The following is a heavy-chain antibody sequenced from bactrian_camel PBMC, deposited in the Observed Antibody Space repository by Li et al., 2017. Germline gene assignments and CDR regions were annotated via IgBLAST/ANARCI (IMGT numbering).Heavy chain of an antibody. Sequence: HVQLVESGGGSVQVGGSLKLSCTSSLHTFSHNCVVWFRQAPGKEREGVAAIYTADGSTYYTDSVRGRCTISQDNAKSTVYLQMNSLKPEDTAIYYCAAAKGLPDLLRGGYLSARSYNYWGRGTQVTVSS. J-gene: IGHJ4*01. V-gene: IGHV3S1*01. CDR3: AAAKGLPDLLRGGYLSARSYNY. CDR1: LHTFSHNC. CDR2: IYTADGST. D-gene: IGHD3*01.